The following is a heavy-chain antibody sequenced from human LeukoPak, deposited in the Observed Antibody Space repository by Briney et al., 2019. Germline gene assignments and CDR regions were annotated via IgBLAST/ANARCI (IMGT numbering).Heavy chain of an antibody. CDR2: INHSGST. CDR1: RGSFSGYY. V-gene: IGHV4-34*01. J-gene: IGHJ4*02. D-gene: IGHD6-13*01. CDR3: ARGRRIAAADSYYFDY. Sequence: PSETLSLTCAVYRGSFSGYYWSWIRQPPGKGLEWIGEINHSGSTNYNPSLKSRVTISVDTSKNQFSLKLSSVTAADTAVYYCARGRRIAAADSYYFDYWGQGTLVTVSS.